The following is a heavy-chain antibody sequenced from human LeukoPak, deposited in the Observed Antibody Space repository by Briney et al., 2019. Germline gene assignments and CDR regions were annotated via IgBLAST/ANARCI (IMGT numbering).Heavy chain of an antibody. CDR3: ARDLVAEGDYYGSGSYCDY. V-gene: IGHV3-48*01. D-gene: IGHD3-10*01. CDR2: ISSSSSTI. CDR1: GFAFSSYS. J-gene: IGHJ4*02. Sequence: GGSLRLSCAASGFAFSSYSMNWVRQAPGKGLEWVSYISSSSSTIYYADSVKGRFTISRDNAKNSLYLQMNSLRAEDTAVYYCARDLVAEGDYYGSGSYCDYWGQGTLATVSS.